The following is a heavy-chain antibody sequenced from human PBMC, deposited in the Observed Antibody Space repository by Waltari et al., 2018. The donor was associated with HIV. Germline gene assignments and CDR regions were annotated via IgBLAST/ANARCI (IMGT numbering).Heavy chain of an antibody. J-gene: IGHJ6*02. CDR3: ARDRHSSGYYYYGMDV. D-gene: IGHD6-6*01. CDR2: IYYSGST. CDR1: GGSISSGGYY. Sequence: QVQLQESGPGLVKPSQTLSLTCTVSGGSISSGGYYWSWIRQHPGKGLEWIGYIYYSGSTYYNPSLKSRVTISVDTSKNQFSLKLSSVTAADTAVYYCARDRHSSGYYYYGMDVWGQGTTVTVSS. V-gene: IGHV4-31*03.